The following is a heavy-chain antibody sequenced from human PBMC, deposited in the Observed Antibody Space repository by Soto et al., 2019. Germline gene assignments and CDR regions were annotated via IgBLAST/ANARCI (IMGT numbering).Heavy chain of an antibody. D-gene: IGHD4-17*01. CDR1: GGSISSGGYY. Sequence: QVQLQESGPGLVKPSQTLSLTCTVSGGSISSGGYYWSWIRQHPGKGLEWIGYIYYSGSTYYNPSLKSRVTISVDTSKTPFYLKMTSVTAMDMAVDYCARDTNYGDEKGEYYYYGMDVWGQGTTVTVSS. J-gene: IGHJ6*02. CDR3: ARDTNYGDEKGEYYYYGMDV. CDR2: IYYSGST. V-gene: IGHV4-31*03.